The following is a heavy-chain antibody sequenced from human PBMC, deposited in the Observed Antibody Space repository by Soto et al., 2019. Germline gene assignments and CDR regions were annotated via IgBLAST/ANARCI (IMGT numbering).Heavy chain of an antibody. CDR1: GGSISSRSYY. Sequence: SETLSLTCTVSGGSISSRSYYWGWIRQPPGKGLEWIGSIYYSGSTYYTPSLKSRVTISVDTSKNQFSLKLSSVTAADTAVYYCARLGNPFDYWGQGTLVTVSS. D-gene: IGHD7-27*01. CDR2: IYYSGST. J-gene: IGHJ4*02. V-gene: IGHV4-39*07. CDR3: ARLGNPFDY.